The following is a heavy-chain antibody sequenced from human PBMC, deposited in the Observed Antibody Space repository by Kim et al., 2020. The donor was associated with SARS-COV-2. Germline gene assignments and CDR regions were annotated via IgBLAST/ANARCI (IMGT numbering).Heavy chain of an antibody. Sequence: DSVKGRFTISRDNAKNSLYLQMNSLRAEDTAVYYCARGFPYYYDSSGFDYWGQGTLVTVSS. CDR3: ARGFPYYYDSSGFDY. V-gene: IGHV3-48*03. J-gene: IGHJ4*02. D-gene: IGHD3-22*01.